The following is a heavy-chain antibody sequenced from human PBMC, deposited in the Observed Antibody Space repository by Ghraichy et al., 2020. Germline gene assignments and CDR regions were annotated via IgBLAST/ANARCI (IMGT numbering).Heavy chain of an antibody. J-gene: IGHJ4*02. D-gene: IGHD6-13*01. CDR1: GFTFSSYG. V-gene: IGHV3-30*02. CDR2: IRYDGSNK. Sequence: GQSLNISCAASGFTFSSYGMHWVRQAPGKGLEWVAFIRYDGSNKYYADSVKGRFTISRDNSKNALYLQMNSLRADDTAVYYCAKDPYSSSWFTFDYWGQGTLVTVSS. CDR3: AKDPYSSSWFTFDY.